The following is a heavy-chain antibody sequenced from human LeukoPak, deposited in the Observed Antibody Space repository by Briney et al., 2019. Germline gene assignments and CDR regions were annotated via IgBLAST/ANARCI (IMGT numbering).Heavy chain of an antibody. CDR2: IYYSGST. V-gene: IGHV4-59*12. CDR1: GGSISSYY. CDR3: ARGPVSYGDYEGY. J-gene: IGHJ4*02. D-gene: IGHD4-17*01. Sequence: SETLSLTCTVSGGSISSYYWSWIRQPPGKGLEWIGYIYYSGSTNYNPSLKSRVTISVDTSKNQFSLKLSSVTAADTAVYYCARGPVSYGDYEGYWGQGTLVTVSS.